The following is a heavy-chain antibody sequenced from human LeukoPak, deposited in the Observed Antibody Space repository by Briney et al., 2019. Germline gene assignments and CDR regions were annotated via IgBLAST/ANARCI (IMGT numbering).Heavy chain of an antibody. Sequence: GGSLRLSCAASGFTFSTHWMTWVRQAPGKGLECVANINQAGTEKYYVDSVKGRFTISRDNAKNSLSLQMNSLRAEDTAVYYCAREFPDTAMVSISYYYYYYMDVWGKGTTVTVSS. CDR1: GFTFSTHW. D-gene: IGHD5-18*01. CDR2: INQAGTEK. J-gene: IGHJ6*03. V-gene: IGHV3-7*01. CDR3: AREFPDTAMVSISYYYYYYMDV.